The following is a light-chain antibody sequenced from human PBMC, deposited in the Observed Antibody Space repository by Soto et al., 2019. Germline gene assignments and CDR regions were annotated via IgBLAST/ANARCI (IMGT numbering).Light chain of an antibody. CDR3: QQRSNWPPYT. V-gene: IGKV3-11*01. CDR2: DAS. J-gene: IGKJ2*01. CDR1: QSVSSY. Sequence: EIVLTQSPATLSLSPGERATLSCRASQSVSSYLAWYQQKPGQAPRLLIYDASNRATGIPARFSGSGSGTDFTLTISILEPDDFAVYYCQQRSNWPPYTFGQGSKLEIK.